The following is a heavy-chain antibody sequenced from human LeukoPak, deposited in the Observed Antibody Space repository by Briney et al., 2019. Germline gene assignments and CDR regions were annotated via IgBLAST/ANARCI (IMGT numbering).Heavy chain of an antibody. J-gene: IGHJ4*02. CDR2: IYYTGTT. CDR1: GGSIISGDYY. V-gene: IGHV4-30-4*01. Sequence: SETLSLTCNVSGGSIISGDYYWSWIRQSPGKGLEWIGYIYYTGTTYYNPSLKGRVNMSIDTSKNQFSLKLNSVTAADTAVYYCARDIGGVTPPFYWSQGTLVTVSS. CDR3: ARDIGGVTPPFY. D-gene: IGHD2-21*02.